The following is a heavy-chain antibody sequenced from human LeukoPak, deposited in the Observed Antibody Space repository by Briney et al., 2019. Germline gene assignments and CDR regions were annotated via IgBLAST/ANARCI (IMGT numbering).Heavy chain of an antibody. V-gene: IGHV3-33*06. CDR1: GYTFSRHG. CDR2: VWYDGRNR. Sequence: PGRSLTLSCAASGYTFSRHGIHWVRQAPGKGLEWVAVVWYDGRNRDYADSVKGRFTISRDNSKNTLYLQMNSLRAEDTAVYYCAKQPDRYQLLSLHFDYWGQGTLVTVSS. J-gene: IGHJ4*02. CDR3: AKQPDRYQLLSLHFDY. D-gene: IGHD2-2*01.